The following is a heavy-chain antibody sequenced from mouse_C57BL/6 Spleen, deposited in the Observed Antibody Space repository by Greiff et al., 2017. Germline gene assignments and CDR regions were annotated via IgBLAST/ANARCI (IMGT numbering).Heavy chain of an antibody. V-gene: IGHV1-39*01. D-gene: IGHD2-13*01. CDR3: ASGGLLDLYYDV. Sequence: VQLQQSGPELVKPGASVKISCKASGYSFTDYNMNWVKQSNGKSLEWIGVINPNYGTTSYNQKLQGKATLTLNQSSSTAYMQLYSLTSEDSAVYYCASGGLLDLYYDVWGTGTTVTFAS. CDR1: GYSFTDYN. J-gene: IGHJ1*03. CDR2: INPNYGTT.